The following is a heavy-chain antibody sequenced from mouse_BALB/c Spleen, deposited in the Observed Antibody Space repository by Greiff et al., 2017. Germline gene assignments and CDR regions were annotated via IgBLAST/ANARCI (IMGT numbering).Heavy chain of an antibody. CDR2: INSNGGST. V-gene: IGHV5-6-3*01. CDR3: ARDHDCFDY. Sequence: EVQRVESGGGLVQPGGSLKLSCAASGFTFSSYGMSWVRQTPDKRLELVATINSNGGSTYYPDSVKGRFTISRDNAKNTLYLQMSSLKSEDTAMYYCARDHDCFDYWGQGTTLTVSS. J-gene: IGHJ2*01. CDR1: GFTFSSYG.